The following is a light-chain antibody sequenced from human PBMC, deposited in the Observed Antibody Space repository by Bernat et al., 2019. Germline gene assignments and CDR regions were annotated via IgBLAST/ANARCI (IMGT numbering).Light chain of an antibody. CDR2: DVS. CDR1: SSDIGGFNY. V-gene: IGLV2-14*03. Sequence: QSALTPPASVSGYPGQSITISCTGASSDIGGFNYVSWYQQHPGKAPKLMISDVSSRPSGVSNRFSGTKSGNTASLTISGLQAEDEADYYCYSWTTNYVYVFGTGTKVTVL. J-gene: IGLJ1*01. CDR3: YSWTTNYVYV.